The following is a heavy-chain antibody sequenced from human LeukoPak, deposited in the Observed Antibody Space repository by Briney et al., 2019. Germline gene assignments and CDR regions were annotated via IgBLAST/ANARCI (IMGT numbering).Heavy chain of an antibody. CDR1: GLTLSKYG. Sequence: PGGSLRLSCAASGLTLSKYGIHWVRQAPGKGLEWVAVVSYDGSNKNYKDSMKGRFIISRDNYNSTVYLQMNSLRAEDTAVYYCARDGGDAFDIWGQGTMVTVSS. CDR2: VSYDGSNK. CDR3: ARDGGDAFDI. D-gene: IGHD3-16*01. V-gene: IGHV3-30*03. J-gene: IGHJ3*02.